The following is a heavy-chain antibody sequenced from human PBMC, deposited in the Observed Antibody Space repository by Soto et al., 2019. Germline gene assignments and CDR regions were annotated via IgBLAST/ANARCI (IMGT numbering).Heavy chain of an antibody. CDR2: INPNSGGT. Sequence: ASVKVSCKASGYTFTGYYMHWVRQAPGQGLEWMGWINPNSGGTNYAQKFQGRVTMTRDTSISTAYMELSRLRSDDTAAYYCARDLEYYYDSSGHGSDYWGQGTLVTVSS. CDR1: GYTFTGYY. D-gene: IGHD3-22*01. CDR3: ARDLEYYYDSSGHGSDY. V-gene: IGHV1-2*02. J-gene: IGHJ4*02.